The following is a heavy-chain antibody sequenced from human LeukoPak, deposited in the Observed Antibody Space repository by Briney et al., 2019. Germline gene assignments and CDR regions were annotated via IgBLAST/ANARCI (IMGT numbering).Heavy chain of an antibody. V-gene: IGHV1-8*01. CDR1: GYTFTTYD. J-gene: IGHJ4*02. D-gene: IGHD5-18*01. Sequence: ASVKVSCKASGYTFTTYDINWVRQATGQGLEWMGWTNPNSGNTGYAQGFQGRVTMTRDTSISTAYMELNSLTSEDTAVYYCAKNVRDTGTFDYWGQGTLVTVSS. CDR3: AKNVRDTGTFDY. CDR2: TNPNSGNT.